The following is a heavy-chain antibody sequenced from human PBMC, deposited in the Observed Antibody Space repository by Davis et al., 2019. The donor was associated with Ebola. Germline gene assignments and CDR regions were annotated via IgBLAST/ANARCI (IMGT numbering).Heavy chain of an antibody. CDR1: GGSFSDYF. CDR2: ISHHNGDT. D-gene: IGHD2/OR15-2a*01. V-gene: IGHV4-34*01. J-gene: IGHJ5*01. CDR3: ARTTKTNIEGSGLGYNSFDS. Sequence: SETLSLTCAVYGGSFSDYFWSWIRQPPQKGLEWIGEISHHNGDTNYNPSLRSRVAISVDSSKRQFSLKINSVTAADTATYYCARTTKTNIEGSGLGYNSFDSWGQGVLVSVSS.